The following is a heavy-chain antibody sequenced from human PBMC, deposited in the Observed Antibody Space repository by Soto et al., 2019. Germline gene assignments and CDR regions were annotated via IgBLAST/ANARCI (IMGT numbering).Heavy chain of an antibody. J-gene: IGHJ6*02. D-gene: IGHD1-26*01. Sequence: EVQLLESGGGLVQLGGSLRLSCAASGFTFSDYAMTWVRQSPEKGLEGVSSIRASAGTIYYGVSVKGRFTVSRDNSKHTIYLEMTMLRAEDTALSFCANDQGAVRPYGVEVWSQGTTV. CDR2: IRASAGTI. CDR3: ANDQGAVRPYGVEV. V-gene: IGHV3-23*01. CDR1: GFTFSDYA.